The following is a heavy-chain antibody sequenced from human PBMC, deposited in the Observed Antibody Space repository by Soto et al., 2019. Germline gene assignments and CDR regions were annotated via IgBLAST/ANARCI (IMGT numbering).Heavy chain of an antibody. CDR3: ARVGSPNLFDP. J-gene: IGHJ5*02. CDR2: IYFSGNT. D-gene: IGHD6-19*01. CDR1: GGFISSGDYY. V-gene: IGHV4-30-4*01. Sequence: QVQLQESGPGLVKPSQTLSLTCTVSGGFISSGDYYWSWIRQPPGKGLDWIGYIYFSGNTGYNPSLRRRVTISVDTSKNRLSLRLTSVTVADTAVYFCARVGSPNLFDPWGQGTLVTVSS.